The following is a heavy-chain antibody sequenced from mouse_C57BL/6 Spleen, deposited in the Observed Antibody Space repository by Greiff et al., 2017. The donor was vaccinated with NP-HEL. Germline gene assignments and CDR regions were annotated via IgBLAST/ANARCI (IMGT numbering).Heavy chain of an antibody. D-gene: IGHD1-2*01. CDR3: ARGGTTASYFDY. V-gene: IGHV1-26*01. J-gene: IGHJ2*01. Sequence: EVQLQQSGPELVKPGASVKISCKASGYTFTDYYMNWVKQSHGKSLEWIGDINPNNGGTSYNQKFKGKATLTVDKSSSTAYMELRSLTSEDSAVYYCARGGTTASYFDYWGQGTTLTVSS. CDR2: INPNNGGT. CDR1: GYTFTDYY.